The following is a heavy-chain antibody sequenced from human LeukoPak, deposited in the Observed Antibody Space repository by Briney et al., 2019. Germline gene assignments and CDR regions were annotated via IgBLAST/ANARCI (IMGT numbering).Heavy chain of an antibody. CDR1: GFTFDDNA. CDR2: ISGDGGST. Sequence: GGSLRLSCAASGFTFDDNAMHWVRQAPGKGLEWVSLISGDGGSTYYADSVKGRFTISRDNSKNSLYLQMNSLRTEDTALYYCAKDKIPYFYGSVDYFDYWGQGTLVTVSS. CDR3: AKDKIPYFYGSVDYFDY. V-gene: IGHV3-43*02. D-gene: IGHD3-10*01. J-gene: IGHJ4*02.